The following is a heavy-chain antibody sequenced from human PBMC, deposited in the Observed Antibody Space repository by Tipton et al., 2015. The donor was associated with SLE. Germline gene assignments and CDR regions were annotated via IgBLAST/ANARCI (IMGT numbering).Heavy chain of an antibody. CDR1: GYSISSGYY. CDR3: ARGGSHGYNAIFDY. J-gene: IGHJ4*02. CDR2: IYHTGNT. D-gene: IGHD5-24*01. Sequence: GLVKPSETLSLTCAVSGYSISSGYYWDWIRQPPGKGLEWIGSIYHTGNTFYNPSLKSRVTISVDTSKNQSSLKLSSVTAADTAVYYCARGGSHGYNAIFDYWGQGTLVTVSS. V-gene: IGHV4-38-2*01.